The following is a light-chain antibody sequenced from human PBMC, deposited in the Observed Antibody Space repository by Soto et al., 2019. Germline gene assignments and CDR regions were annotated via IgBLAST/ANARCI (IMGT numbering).Light chain of an antibody. CDR2: DAS. J-gene: IGKJ2*01. Sequence: DIQMTQSPSTLSASVGDRVTLTCRASQSISGWLAWYQQKPGKAPKLLMHDASTLESGVPSRISGSGSGTQFTLVISGLQPDDFATYYCQQYKSFPFTFGQGTKLEI. CDR1: QSISGW. CDR3: QQYKSFPFT. V-gene: IGKV1-5*01.